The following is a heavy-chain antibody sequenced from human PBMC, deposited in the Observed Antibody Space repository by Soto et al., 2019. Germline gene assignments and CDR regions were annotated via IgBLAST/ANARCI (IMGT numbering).Heavy chain of an antibody. D-gene: IGHD2-2*01. CDR1: GFTFSSYA. J-gene: IGHJ4*02. Sequence: GGSLRLSCAASGFTFSSYAMSWVRQAPGKGLEWVSAISGSGGSTYYADSVKGRFTISRDNSKNTLYLQMNSLRAEDTAVYYCAKGYCSSTSCYSLDYRGQGTLVTVSS. CDR3: AKGYCSSTSCYSLDY. CDR2: ISGSGGST. V-gene: IGHV3-23*01.